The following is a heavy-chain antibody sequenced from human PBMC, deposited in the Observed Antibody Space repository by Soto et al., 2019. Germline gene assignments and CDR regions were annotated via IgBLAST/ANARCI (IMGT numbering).Heavy chain of an antibody. V-gene: IGHV4-30-4*01. J-gene: IGHJ5*02. Sequence: PSETLSLTCTVSGGSISSGDYYWSWIRQPPGKGLEWIGYIYYSGSTYYNPSLKSRVTISVDTSKNQFSLKLSSVTAADTAVYYCARDLLVSGSYDYLVNWFDPWGQGTLVTVSS. CDR3: ARDLLVSGSYDYLVNWFDP. CDR2: IYYSGST. D-gene: IGHD3-16*01. CDR1: GGSISSGDYY.